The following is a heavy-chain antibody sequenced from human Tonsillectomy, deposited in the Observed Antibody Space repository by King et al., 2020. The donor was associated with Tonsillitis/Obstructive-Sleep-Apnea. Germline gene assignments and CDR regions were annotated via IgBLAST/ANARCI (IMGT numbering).Heavy chain of an antibody. CDR2: IYYSGST. CDR1: GGSISSYY. Sequence: VQLQESGPGLVKPSETLSLTCTVSGGSISSYYWSWIRQPPGKGLEWIGYIYYSGSTNYNPSLKSRVTISVDTSKNQFSLKLSSVTAADTAVYYCARVRGYSYGCDYWGQGTLVTVSS. J-gene: IGHJ4*02. V-gene: IGHV4-59*01. CDR3: ARVRGYSYGCDY. D-gene: IGHD5-18*01.